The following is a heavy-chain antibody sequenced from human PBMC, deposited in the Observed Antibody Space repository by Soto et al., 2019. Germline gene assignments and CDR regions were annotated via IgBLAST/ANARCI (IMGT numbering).Heavy chain of an antibody. Sequence: SETLYLTCSVSGDSISSGDYYWSWMRQPPGKGLQWVGHVYFSGSTNHNPSLKSRVTISVDTSKNQFSLKLRSVTAGDTAVYYCARVPVDTYMIYWSVLWRPGPLVNVS. CDR1: GDSISSGDYY. CDR3: ARVPVDTYMIYWSVL. D-gene: IGHD5-18*01. CDR2: VYFSGST. J-gene: IGHJ5*02. V-gene: IGHV4-61*08.